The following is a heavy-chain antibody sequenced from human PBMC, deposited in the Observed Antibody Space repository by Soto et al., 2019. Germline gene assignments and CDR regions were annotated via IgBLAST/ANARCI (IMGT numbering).Heavy chain of an antibody. CDR3: AKDLPSTVLLWFGESYYYGMDV. D-gene: IGHD3-10*01. V-gene: IGHV3-30*18. J-gene: IGHJ6*02. CDR1: GFIFSSYG. Sequence: GGSLRLSCAASGFIFSSYGMHWVRQAPGKGLEWVAVISYDGNNKYYTDSVKGRFTISRDNSKNTLSLHINSLRAEDTAVYYCAKDLPSTVLLWFGESYYYGMDVWGQGTTVTVS. CDR2: ISYDGNNK.